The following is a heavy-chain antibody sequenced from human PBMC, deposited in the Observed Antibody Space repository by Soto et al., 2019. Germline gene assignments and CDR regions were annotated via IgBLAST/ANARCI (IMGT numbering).Heavy chain of an antibody. D-gene: IGHD2-2*01. CDR1: GFTFSNAW. J-gene: IGHJ4*02. V-gene: IGHV3-15*01. CDR3: TTAVPWRCSSTSCYVTH. Sequence: PGGSLRLSCAASGFTFSNAWMSWVRQAPGKGLEWVGRIKSKTDGGTTDYAAPVKGRFTISRDDSKNTLYLQMNSLKTEDTAVYYCTTAVPWRCSSTSCYVTHWGQGTLVTVSS. CDR2: IKSKTDGGTT.